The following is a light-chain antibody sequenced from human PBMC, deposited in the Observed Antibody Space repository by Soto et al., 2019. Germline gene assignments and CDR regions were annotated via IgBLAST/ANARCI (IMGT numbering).Light chain of an antibody. V-gene: IGKV1-8*01. J-gene: IGKJ1*01. Sequence: AIRMTQSPSSFSASTGDRVTITCRASQGISSYLAWYQQKPGKAPKLLIYAASTLQSGVPSRFSGSGSGTDFTLTISCLQSEDFATYYCQQYYSYPHTFGHGTQVEIK. CDR1: QGISSY. CDR3: QQYYSYPHT. CDR2: AAS.